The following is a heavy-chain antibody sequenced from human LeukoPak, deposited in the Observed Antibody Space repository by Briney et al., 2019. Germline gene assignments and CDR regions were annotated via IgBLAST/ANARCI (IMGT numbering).Heavy chain of an antibody. CDR3: VGDLAVAGGYYYYYGMDV. J-gene: IGHJ6*02. CDR2: ISSSGSTI. CDR1: GLTFSDYY. D-gene: IGHD2-15*01. V-gene: IGHV3-11*01. Sequence: GGFLRLSCAAPGLTFSDYYMSWIRQAPGKGLEWVSYISSSGSTIYYADSVKGRFTISRDNAKNSLYLQINSLRAEDTALYYCVGDLAVAGGYYYYYGMDVWGQGTTVTVSS.